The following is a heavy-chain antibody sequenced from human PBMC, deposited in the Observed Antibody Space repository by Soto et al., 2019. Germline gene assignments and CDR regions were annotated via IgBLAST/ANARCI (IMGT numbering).Heavy chain of an antibody. CDR3: ARVGGLLEPTVGY. V-gene: IGHV1-3*01. Sequence: QVQLVQSGAEVKKPGASVKVSCKASGYTFTSYAMHWVRQAPGQRLEWMGWINAGNGNTKYSQKFQGRVTITRDTSASTAYMELSSLRSEDTAVYYCARVGGLLEPTVGYWGQGTLVTVSS. CDR2: INAGNGNT. J-gene: IGHJ4*02. CDR1: GYTFTSYA. D-gene: IGHD1-1*01.